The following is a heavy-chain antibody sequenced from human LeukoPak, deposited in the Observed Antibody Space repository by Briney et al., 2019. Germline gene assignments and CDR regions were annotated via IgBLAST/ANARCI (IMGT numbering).Heavy chain of an antibody. J-gene: IGHJ4*02. V-gene: IGHV1-18*04. CDR3: ASQPYYYGSGGGRFDY. CDR2: IGAYNGNT. D-gene: IGHD3-10*01. Sequence: ASVKVSCKASGYTFTSYGISWVRQAPGQGLEWMGWIGAYNGNTNYAQKLQGRVTMTTDTSTSTAYMELRSLRSDDTAVYYCASQPYYYGSGGGRFDYWGQGTLVTVSS. CDR1: GYTFTSYG.